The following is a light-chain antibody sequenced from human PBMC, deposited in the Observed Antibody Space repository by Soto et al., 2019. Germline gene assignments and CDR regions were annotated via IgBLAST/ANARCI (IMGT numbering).Light chain of an antibody. CDR3: SSYAVTYIFWV. CDR2: DVS. J-gene: IGLJ3*02. Sequence: QSALTQPRSVSGSPGQSVTISCTGTSSDVGDSNYVSWYQQHPDRAPKLMIYDVSKRPSGVPDRFSGSKSGNTASLTISGLQAADEADYYCSSYAVTYIFWVFGGVTKLTVL. CDR1: SSDVGDSNY. V-gene: IGLV2-11*01.